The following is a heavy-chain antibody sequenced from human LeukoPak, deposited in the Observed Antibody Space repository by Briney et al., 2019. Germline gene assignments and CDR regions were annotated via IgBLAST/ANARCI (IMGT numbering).Heavy chain of an antibody. J-gene: IGHJ4*02. D-gene: IGHD3-10*01. CDR3: AKISGGSGSYYLYYFDS. CDR1: GFTFRSRD. CDR2: ISASGGST. Sequence: GGSLRLSCAASGFTFRSRDMSWVREAPGKGLEWVSGISASGGSTFYADSVKGRFTISRDNSNNTLYLQMNGLRVEDTAVYYCAKISGGSGSYYLYYFDSWGQGTLVTVPS. V-gene: IGHV3-23*01.